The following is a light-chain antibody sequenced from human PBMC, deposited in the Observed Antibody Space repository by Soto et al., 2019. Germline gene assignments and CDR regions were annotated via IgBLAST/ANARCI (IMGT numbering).Light chain of an antibody. V-gene: IGKV3-20*01. CDR2: GAS. J-gene: IGKJ2*01. CDR3: QQYGTSPYT. CDR1: QSVSSDY. Sequence: EIVLTQSPGTLSLSPGERATLSCRASQSVSSDYLAWYQQTPGPAPRLLISGASIRATGIPDRFSGSGSGTDFTLTISRPEPEDFAVYSCQQYGTSPYTFGQGTKLEIK.